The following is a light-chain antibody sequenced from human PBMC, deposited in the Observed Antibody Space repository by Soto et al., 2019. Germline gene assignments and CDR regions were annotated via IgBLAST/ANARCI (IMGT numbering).Light chain of an antibody. J-gene: IGLJ2*01. CDR3: ISYTSSSTLMV. CDR1: SSDVGGYNY. CDR2: DVS. Sequence: QSVLTQPASVSGSPGQSITISCTGTSSDVGGYNYVSWYQQHPGKAPKLMIYDVSNRPSGVSNRFSGSKSGNTASLTISGLQADDEVDYYCISYTSSSTLMVFGGGTKLTVL. V-gene: IGLV2-14*01.